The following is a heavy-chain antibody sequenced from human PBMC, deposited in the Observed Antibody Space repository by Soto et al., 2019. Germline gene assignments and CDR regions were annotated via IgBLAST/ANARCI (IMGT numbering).Heavy chain of an antibody. CDR3: ARDQWDDAFDI. J-gene: IGHJ3*02. Sequence: GGSLRLSCAASGFTFGDYGMSWVRQAPGKGLEWVSGINWNGGSTGYADSVKGRFTISRDNAKSSLYLQMNSLRAEDTALYYCARDQWDDAFDIWGQGTMVTVSS. CDR2: INWNGGST. V-gene: IGHV3-20*04. CDR1: GFTFGDYG. D-gene: IGHD1-26*01.